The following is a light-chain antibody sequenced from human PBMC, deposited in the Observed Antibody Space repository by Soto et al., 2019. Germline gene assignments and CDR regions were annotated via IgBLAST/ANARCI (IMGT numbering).Light chain of an antibody. CDR3: SSYASSSTLDV. J-gene: IGLJ1*01. CDR2: DVS. V-gene: IGLV2-14*03. CDR1: SSDVGDYNY. Sequence: QSVLTQPASVSGSPGQSITISCTGTSSDVGDYNYVSWFQQHPGKAPKLMIYDVSNRPSGVSNRFSGSKSGNTASLTISGLQAEDEADYYCSSYASSSTLDVFGTGTKATV.